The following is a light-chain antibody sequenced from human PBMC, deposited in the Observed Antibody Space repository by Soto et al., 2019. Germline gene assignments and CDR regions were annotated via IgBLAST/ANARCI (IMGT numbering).Light chain of an antibody. V-gene: IGLV1-44*01. Sequence: QSVLTQPPSASGTPGQRVTISCSGSSSNIGSNTVNWYQQLPGTAPKLLIYSNNQRPSGVPDRFSGSKSVTSASLAISGLQSDDEADYYCAAWDDSLNGPVFGGGTKLTVL. CDR2: SNN. CDR1: SSNIGSNT. J-gene: IGLJ2*01. CDR3: AAWDDSLNGPV.